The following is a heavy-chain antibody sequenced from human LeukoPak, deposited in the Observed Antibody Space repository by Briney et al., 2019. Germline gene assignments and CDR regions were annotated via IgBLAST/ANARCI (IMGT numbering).Heavy chain of an antibody. CDR2: ITRISIYI. J-gene: IGHJ4*02. Sequence: PGGSLRLSCAASGFTFSSYSMKWVRQAPGKGLEWVSSITRISIYIYYADSVKGRFTISRDNAKNSLYLQMNSLRAEDTAVYYCARVGYDGTGYYSLGNYWGQGTLVSVSS. V-gene: IGHV3-21*01. D-gene: IGHD3-22*01. CDR3: ARVGYDGTGYYSLGNY. CDR1: GFTFSSYS.